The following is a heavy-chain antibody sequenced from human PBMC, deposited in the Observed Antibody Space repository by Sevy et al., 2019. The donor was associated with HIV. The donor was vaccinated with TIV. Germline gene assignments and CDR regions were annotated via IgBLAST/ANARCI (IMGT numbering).Heavy chain of an antibody. CDR3: VKEVSQYSYSDY. D-gene: IGHD5-18*01. J-gene: IGHJ4*02. CDR1: GFTFSNYA. CDR2: ISGSADAT. Sequence: GGYLRLSCAASGFTFSNYAMSWVRQTPGKGLEWVSAISGSADATYYTDSVKGRFTISRDNSKNTVYLQMNSLRAEDTAVYYCVKEVSQYSYSDYWGQGILVTVSS. V-gene: IGHV3-23*01.